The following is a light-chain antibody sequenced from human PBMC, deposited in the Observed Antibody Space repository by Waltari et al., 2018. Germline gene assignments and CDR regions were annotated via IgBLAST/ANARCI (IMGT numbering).Light chain of an antibody. J-gene: IGKJ1*01. CDR1: QSLDTC. V-gene: IGKV1-5*03. CDR2: KAS. Sequence: DSRLTQSPSTLSASVGDRVTITCRASQSLDTCLAWYQQKPGKAPNLLIYKASSLYTGVPSRFRGSGSGTEFTLTISSLQPDDVASYYCQQYNSYPWTFGQGTKVQI. CDR3: QQYNSYPWT.